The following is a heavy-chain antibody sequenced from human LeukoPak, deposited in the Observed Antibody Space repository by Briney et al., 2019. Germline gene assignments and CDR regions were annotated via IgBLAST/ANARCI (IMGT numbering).Heavy chain of an antibody. CDR2: IKQDGSEK. V-gene: IGHV3-7*01. CDR1: GFTFSSYW. CDR3: ARVATGGYSYGYNSKPSYYFDY. D-gene: IGHD5-18*01. Sequence: GGPLRLSCAASGFTFSSYWMSWVRQAPGKGLEWVANIKQDGSEKYYVDSVKGRFTISRDNAKNSLYLQMNSLRAEDTAVYYCARVATGGYSYGYNSKPSYYFDYWGQGTLVTVSS. J-gene: IGHJ4*02.